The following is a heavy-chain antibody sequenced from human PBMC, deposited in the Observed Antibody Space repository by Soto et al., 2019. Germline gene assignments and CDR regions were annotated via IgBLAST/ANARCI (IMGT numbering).Heavy chain of an antibody. Sequence: GGFLRLSCAASGFTFSSYSMNWVRQAPGKGLEWVSSISSSSSYIYYADSVKGRFTISRDNAKNSLYLQMNSLRAEDTAVYYCARDFKCSGGSCYSDYYYYYGMAVWGQGTTVTVSS. D-gene: IGHD2-15*01. V-gene: IGHV3-21*01. CDR2: ISSSSSYI. J-gene: IGHJ6*02. CDR3: ARDFKCSGGSCYSDYYYYYGMAV. CDR1: GFTFSSYS.